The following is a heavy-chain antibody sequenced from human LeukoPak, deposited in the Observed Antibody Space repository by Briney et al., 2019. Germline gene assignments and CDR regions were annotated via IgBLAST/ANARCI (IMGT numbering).Heavy chain of an antibody. J-gene: IGHJ5*02. V-gene: IGHV4-34*01. Sequence: SETLSLTCAVYGGSFSGYYWSWIRQPPGKGLEWIGSIYHSGSTYYNPSLKSRVTISVDTSKNQFSLKLSSVTAADTAVYYCARERDSSSVGWFDPWGQGTLVTVSS. CDR1: GGSFSGYY. D-gene: IGHD6-13*01. CDR3: ARERDSSSVGWFDP. CDR2: IYHSGST.